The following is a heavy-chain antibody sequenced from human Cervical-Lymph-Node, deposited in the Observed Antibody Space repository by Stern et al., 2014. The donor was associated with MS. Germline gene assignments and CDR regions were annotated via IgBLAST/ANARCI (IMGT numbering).Heavy chain of an antibody. V-gene: IGHV2-5*02. D-gene: IGHD6-19*01. Sequence: QVTLKESGPTLVQPTQTLTLTCTFSGFSLSASGVSVGWIRPPPGKALEWLALISWDDDKRSSPSLKSRLTITKDTSKNQVVLTMTNMDPVDTATFYCARGNSTGYYRDWFDPWGQGTLVTVSS. CDR2: ISWDDDK. CDR3: ARGNSTGYYRDWFDP. CDR1: GFSLSASGVS. J-gene: IGHJ5*02.